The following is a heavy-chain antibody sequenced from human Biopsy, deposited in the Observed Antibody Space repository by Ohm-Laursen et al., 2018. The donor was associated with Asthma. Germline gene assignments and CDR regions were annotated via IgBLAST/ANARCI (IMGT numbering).Heavy chain of an antibody. J-gene: IGHJ3*02. Sequence: SLRLSCTVSGSSFNSYGMHWVRQAPGKGLEWVAVMSFDGRQTYYADSVKGRFTISRDNSKNTLYLQMNSLRAEDTAVYYCAKERYYDFWSGYPIWGQGTMATVSS. CDR3: AKERYYDFWSGYPI. V-gene: IGHV3-30*18. CDR2: MSFDGRQT. D-gene: IGHD3-3*01. CDR1: GSSFNSYG.